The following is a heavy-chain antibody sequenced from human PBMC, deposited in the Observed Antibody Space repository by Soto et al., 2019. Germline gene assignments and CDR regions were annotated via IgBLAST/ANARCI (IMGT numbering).Heavy chain of an antibody. J-gene: IGHJ6*02. V-gene: IGHV3-64D*08. Sequence: GGSLRLSCSASGFTFSSYAMHWVRQAPGKGLEYVSAISSNGGSTYYADSVKGRFTISRDNSKNTLYLQMSSLRAEDTAVYYCVKDSVDYGDLHYYYYYGMDVWGQGTTVTVSS. CDR2: ISSNGGST. CDR1: GFTFSSYA. CDR3: VKDSVDYGDLHYYYYYGMDV. D-gene: IGHD4-17*01.